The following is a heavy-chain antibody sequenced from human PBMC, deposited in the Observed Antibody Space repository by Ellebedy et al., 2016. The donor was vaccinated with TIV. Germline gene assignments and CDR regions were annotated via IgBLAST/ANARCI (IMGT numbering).Heavy chain of an antibody. J-gene: IGHJ3*01. V-gene: IGHV4-31*03. Sequence: MPSETLSLTCTVSGGSISNGGSCWSWIRQHPGKGLEWIGYSCYSGSTYYGPSLKRRVTISEDNSKNQFSLKLSSVTAADTAFYYCARVSHNAREVWGQGTLVTVSS. CDR3: ARVSHNAREV. CDR1: GGSISNGGSC. CDR2: SCYSGST.